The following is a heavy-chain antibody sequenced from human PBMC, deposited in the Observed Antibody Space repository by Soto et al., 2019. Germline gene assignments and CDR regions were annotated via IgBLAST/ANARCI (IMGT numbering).Heavy chain of an antibody. CDR1: AYPFTSFY. Sequence: QVQLVQSGAEVKKPGASVKISCKASAYPFTSFYIHWVRQAPGQGLEWMGMINPSGGSTTYAQKFQGSVTVTRDTSTNTVYMELTGLKYDDTAMYFCAREGTGYGDYDYWGQGTLVTVSS. V-gene: IGHV1-46*01. J-gene: IGHJ4*02. CDR2: INPSGGST. D-gene: IGHD4-17*01. CDR3: AREGTGYGDYDY.